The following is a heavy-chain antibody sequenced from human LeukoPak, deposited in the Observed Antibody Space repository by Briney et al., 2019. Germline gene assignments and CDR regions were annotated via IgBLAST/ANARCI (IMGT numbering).Heavy chain of an antibody. Sequence: PGGSLRLSCAASGFTFSSYWMHWVRQAPGKGLEWVSSISSSSSYIYYADSVKGRFTVSRDNAKNSLYLQMNSLRAEDTAVYYCARHWGAFDIWGQGTMVTVSS. J-gene: IGHJ3*02. CDR1: GFTFSSYW. D-gene: IGHD3-16*01. V-gene: IGHV3-21*01. CDR3: ARHWGAFDI. CDR2: ISSSSSYI.